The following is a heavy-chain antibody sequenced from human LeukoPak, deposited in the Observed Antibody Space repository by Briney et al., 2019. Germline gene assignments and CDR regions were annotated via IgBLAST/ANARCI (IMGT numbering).Heavy chain of an antibody. CDR1: GGSISSYY. V-gene: IGHV4-4*07. J-gene: IGHJ6*03. CDR3: ARGTSLSGSGSYYTYYYYYYMDV. Sequence: PSETLSLTCTVSGGSISSYYWSWIRQPAGKGLEWIGRIYTSGSTNYNPSLKSRVTISVDTSKNQFSLKLSSVTAADTAVYYCARGTSLSGSGSYYTYYYYYYMDVWGKGTTVTVSS. D-gene: IGHD3-10*01. CDR2: IYTSGST.